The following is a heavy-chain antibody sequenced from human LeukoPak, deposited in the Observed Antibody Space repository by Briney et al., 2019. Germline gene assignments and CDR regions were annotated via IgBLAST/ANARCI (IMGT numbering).Heavy chain of an antibody. CDR2: ISSSSSYI. D-gene: IGHD1-26*01. CDR1: GFTFSSYS. CDR3: ARDLMKGRIVGATKGDFDY. J-gene: IGHJ4*02. Sequence: GGSLRLSCAASGFTFSSYSMNWVRQAPGKGLEWVSSISSSSSYIYYADSVKGRFTISRDNAKNSLYLQMNSLRAEDTAVYYCARDLMKGRIVGATKGDFDYWGQGTLVTVSS. V-gene: IGHV3-21*01.